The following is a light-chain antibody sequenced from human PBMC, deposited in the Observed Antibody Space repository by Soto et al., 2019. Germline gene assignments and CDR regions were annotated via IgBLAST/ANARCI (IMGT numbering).Light chain of an antibody. Sequence: AIQMTQSPSSLSASVGDSVTITCRASQDIRSDLGWYQQKPGKAPKLLIYGASNLQSGLPSRFSGSGSGTDFTLPISILQPEDSAHYYCLEDYNDPLMFGQGTKVKIK. J-gene: IGKJ1*01. CDR3: LEDYNDPLM. CDR2: GAS. V-gene: IGKV1-6*01. CDR1: QDIRSD.